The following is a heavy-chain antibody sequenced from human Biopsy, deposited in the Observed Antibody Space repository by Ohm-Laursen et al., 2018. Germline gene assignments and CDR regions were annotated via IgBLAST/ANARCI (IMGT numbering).Heavy chain of an antibody. CDR1: GDTFNKYG. V-gene: IGHV1-69*10. CDR3: ARGGSGSGYYGMDV. D-gene: IGHD3-10*01. Sequence: VKISCKASGDTFNKYGIFWVRQAPGQGLEWMGRIIPIVDIVNYAQRFQGRVTMTADKSTSTAYLDLSSLISEDTAVYYCARGGSGSGYYGMDVWGQGTTVTVSS. J-gene: IGHJ6*02. CDR2: IIPIVDIV.